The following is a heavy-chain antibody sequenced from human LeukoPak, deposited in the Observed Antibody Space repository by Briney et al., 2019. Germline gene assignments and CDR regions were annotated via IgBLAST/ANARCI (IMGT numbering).Heavy chain of an antibody. CDR2: IKSKTDGGTR. CDR1: GFTLSNAW. Sequence: GGALRLSCAASGFTLSNAWMSWVRQAPGKGLEWVGRIKSKTDGGTRDYAAPVKGRFTISGDDSKNTLYLQMNSLKTEDTAVYFCTTIAAAGHFDYWGQGTLVTVSS. V-gene: IGHV3-15*01. J-gene: IGHJ4*02. CDR3: TTIAAAGHFDY. D-gene: IGHD6-13*01.